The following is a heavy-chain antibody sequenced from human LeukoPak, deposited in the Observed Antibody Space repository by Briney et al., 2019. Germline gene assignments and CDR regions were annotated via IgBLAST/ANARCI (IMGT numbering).Heavy chain of an antibody. CDR2: MSSSGYTI. CDR1: GFTFSDYY. V-gene: IGHV3-11*01. Sequence: GGSLRLSCAASGFTFSDYYMSWFRQAPGKGLDWVSYMSSSGYTIYYADSVKGRFTISRDNSKNTLYLQMNSLRAEDTAVYYCARVEDIVVVPAAPSFMDVWGQGTTVTVSS. CDR3: ARVEDIVVVPAAPSFMDV. J-gene: IGHJ6*02. D-gene: IGHD2-2*01.